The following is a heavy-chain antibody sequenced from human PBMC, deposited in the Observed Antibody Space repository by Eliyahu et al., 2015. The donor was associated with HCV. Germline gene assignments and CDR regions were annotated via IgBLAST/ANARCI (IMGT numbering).Heavy chain of an antibody. CDR2: INHSGST. Sequence: QVQLQQWGAGLLKPSETLSLTCAVYGGSFXGYXWSWXRXPPGKGLEWIGGINHSGSTTNTPSLKSRVTISVDTSKNQFSLKLSSVTAADTAVYYCARGRQGNVDRGAGRYYYYYYYMDVWGKGTTVTVSS. CDR1: GGSFXGYX. V-gene: IGHV4-34*01. D-gene: IGHD4-23*01. CDR3: ARGRQGNVDRGAGRYYYYYYYMDV. J-gene: IGHJ6*03.